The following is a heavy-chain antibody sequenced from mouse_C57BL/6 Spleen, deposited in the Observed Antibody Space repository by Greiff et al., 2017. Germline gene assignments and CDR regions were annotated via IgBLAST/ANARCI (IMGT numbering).Heavy chain of an antibody. D-gene: IGHD1-2*01. CDR2: IDPSDSYT. V-gene: IGHV1-69*01. Sequence: VQLQQPGAELVMPGASVKLSCKASGYTFTSYWMHWVKQRPGQGLEWIGEIDPSDSYTNYNQKFKGKSTLTVDKSSTKAYMQLSSLTSEDSSVYSCACEIATAHCYAMDYWGQGTSVTVSS. CDR1: GYTFTSYW. CDR3: ACEIATAHCYAMDY. J-gene: IGHJ4*01.